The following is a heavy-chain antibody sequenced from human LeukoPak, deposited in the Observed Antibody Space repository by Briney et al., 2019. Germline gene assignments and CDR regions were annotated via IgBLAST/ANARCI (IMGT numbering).Heavy chain of an antibody. Sequence: GGSLRLSCAASGFTFSSYAMSWVRQAPGKGLEWVSLFSTTGSTTYYADSVKGRFTISRDNSKNTLYLQMNSLRAEDTAVYYCAKGVRYSWYYIDYWGQGTPVTVSS. V-gene: IGHV3-23*01. CDR1: GFTFSSYA. CDR2: FSTTGSTT. J-gene: IGHJ4*02. CDR3: AKGVRYSWYYIDY. D-gene: IGHD6-13*01.